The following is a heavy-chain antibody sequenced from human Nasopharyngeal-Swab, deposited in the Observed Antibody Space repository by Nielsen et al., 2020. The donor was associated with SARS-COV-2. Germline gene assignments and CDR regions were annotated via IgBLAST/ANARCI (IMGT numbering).Heavy chain of an antibody. CDR3: ARESTPHCSSTSCLPDY. Sequence: GESLKISCAASGFTFSSYGMHWVRQAPGKGLEWVAVIWYDGSNKYYADSVKGRFTISRDNSKNTLYLQMNSLRAEDTAVYYCARESTPHCSSTSCLPDYWSQGTLVTVSS. CDR1: GFTFSSYG. D-gene: IGHD2-2*01. CDR2: IWYDGSNK. J-gene: IGHJ4*02. V-gene: IGHV3-33*01.